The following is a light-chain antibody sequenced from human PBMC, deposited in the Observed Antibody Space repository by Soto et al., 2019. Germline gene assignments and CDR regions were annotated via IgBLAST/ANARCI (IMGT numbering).Light chain of an antibody. J-gene: IGKJ5*01. V-gene: IGKV1-39*01. CDR3: QQANSFPPT. CDR2: AAS. Sequence: DIQLTQSPSSLSASVGDRVTIACRASQRISNFLNWYQQKPGKAPKLLIYAASSLQSGVPSRFSGSGSGTDFTLTISSLQPEDFATYYCQQANSFPPTFGQGTRLEIK. CDR1: QRISNF.